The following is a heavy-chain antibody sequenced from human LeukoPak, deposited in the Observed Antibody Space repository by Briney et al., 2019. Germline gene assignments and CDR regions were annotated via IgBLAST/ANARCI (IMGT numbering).Heavy chain of an antibody. Sequence: ASVKVSCKASGYTFTSYYMHWVRQAPGQGLEWMGGFDPEDGETIYAQKFQGRVTMTEDTSTDTAYMELSSLRSEDTAVYYCAKTRLYSSSPFDPWGQGTLVTVSS. CDR1: GYTFTSYY. V-gene: IGHV1-24*01. CDR2: FDPEDGET. D-gene: IGHD6-13*01. J-gene: IGHJ5*02. CDR3: AKTRLYSSSPFDP.